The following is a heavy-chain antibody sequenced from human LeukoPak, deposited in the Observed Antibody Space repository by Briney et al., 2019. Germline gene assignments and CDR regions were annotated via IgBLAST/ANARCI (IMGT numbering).Heavy chain of an antibody. Sequence: SETLSLTCAVYGGSFSGYYWSWIRQPPGKGLEWIGEINHSGSTNYNPSLKSRVTISVDTSKNQFSLKLSSVTAADTAVYYCARRYGDDPPDIWGQGTMVTVSS. CDR1: GGSFSGYY. J-gene: IGHJ3*02. CDR3: ARRYGDDPPDI. V-gene: IGHV4-34*01. CDR2: INHSGST. D-gene: IGHD4-17*01.